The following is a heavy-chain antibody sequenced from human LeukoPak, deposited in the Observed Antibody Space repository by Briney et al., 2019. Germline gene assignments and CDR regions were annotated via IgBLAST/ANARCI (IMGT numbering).Heavy chain of an antibody. CDR3: AREKGEAVAGTFDY. J-gene: IGHJ4*02. Sequence: PSQTLSLTCSVSGGSISRSDHYWSWIRQPPGKGLEWIGNIYYNGITYYNPSLKSRVTMSVDTSQNQFSLKLSSVTATDTAVYYCAREKGEAVAGTFDYWGQGTLVTVSS. D-gene: IGHD6-19*01. CDR2: IYYNGIT. V-gene: IGHV4-30-4*01. CDR1: GGSISRSDHY.